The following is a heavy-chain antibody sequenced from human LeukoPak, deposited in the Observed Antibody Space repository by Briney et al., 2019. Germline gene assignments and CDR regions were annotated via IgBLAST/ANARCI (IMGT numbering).Heavy chain of an antibody. J-gene: IGHJ5*02. D-gene: IGHD6-13*01. CDR3: ARLLVWGCSWNNWFDP. CDR2: IYPGDSDT. V-gene: IGHV5-51*01. Sequence: GESLKISCKGSGYSFTSYWIGWVRQMPGKGLEWMGIIYPGDSDTRYSPSFQGQVTISADKSISTAYLQWSSLKASDTAMYYCARLLVWGCSWNNWFDPWGQGTPVTVSS. CDR1: GYSFTSYW.